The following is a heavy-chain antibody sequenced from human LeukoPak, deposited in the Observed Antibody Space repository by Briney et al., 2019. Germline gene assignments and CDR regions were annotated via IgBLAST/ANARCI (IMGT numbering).Heavy chain of an antibody. Sequence: GGSLRLSFAASGFTFSSYAMSWVRQAPGKGLEWVSTICGSGGTTYYADSVKGRFTISRDNAKNSLYLQMNSLRAEDTAVYYCAWNDNFDYWGQGTLVTVSS. J-gene: IGHJ4*02. CDR1: GFTFSSYA. D-gene: IGHD1-1*01. V-gene: IGHV3-23*01. CDR2: ICGSGGTT. CDR3: AWNDNFDY.